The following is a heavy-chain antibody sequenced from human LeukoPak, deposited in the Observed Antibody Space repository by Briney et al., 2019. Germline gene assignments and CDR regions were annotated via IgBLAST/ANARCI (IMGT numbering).Heavy chain of an antibody. Sequence: SETLSLTCTVSGGSISSYYWSWIRQPPGKGLEWIGYIYYSGSTNYNPSLKSRVTMSVDTSKNQFSLKLSSVTAADTAVYYCARELSIAVAGTWYFDLWGRGTLVTVSS. CDR1: GGSISSYY. D-gene: IGHD6-19*01. J-gene: IGHJ2*01. CDR2: IYYSGST. V-gene: IGHV4-59*12. CDR3: ARELSIAVAGTWYFDL.